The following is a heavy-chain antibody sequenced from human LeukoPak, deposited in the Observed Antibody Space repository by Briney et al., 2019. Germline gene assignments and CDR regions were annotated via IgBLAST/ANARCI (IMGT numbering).Heavy chain of an antibody. Sequence: GGSLRLSCAASGFTFSSYSMNWVRQAPGKGLEWVSSISSSSSYIYYADSVKGRFTISRDNSKNTLYLQMNSLRDEDTAVYYCVRDQFFSFDYWGQGTLVTVSS. D-gene: IGHD3-3*01. J-gene: IGHJ4*02. CDR1: GFTFSSYS. V-gene: IGHV3-21*01. CDR2: ISSSSSYI. CDR3: VRDQFFSFDY.